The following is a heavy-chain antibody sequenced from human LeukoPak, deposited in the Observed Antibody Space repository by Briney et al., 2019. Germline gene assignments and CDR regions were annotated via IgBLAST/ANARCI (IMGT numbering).Heavy chain of an antibody. D-gene: IGHD6-13*01. V-gene: IGHV3-30*18. CDR2: ISNDGSKI. J-gene: IGHJ4*02. CDR3: AQDRGGEQQLIQGFAY. CDR1: GFTFSSYG. Sequence: PGRSLRLSCAASGFTFSSYGMHWVRQAPRKELEWVAVISNDGSKIYYTESVKGRFTISRDNPKNTLYLQMNSLSAEDTAMYSCAQDRGGEQQLIQGFAYWGQGTPVTVSS.